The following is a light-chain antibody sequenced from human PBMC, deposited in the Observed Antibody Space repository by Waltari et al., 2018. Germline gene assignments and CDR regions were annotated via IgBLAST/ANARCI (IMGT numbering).Light chain of an antibody. CDR3: ATGDGSLTAWV. Sequence: QSVLTQPPSASGTPGQRVTISCSGSTSNIGRNYVYWYQQFPGTAPKLLVYRNNERPAGVPDRLSGSKSGTSACLAISWRRSEDEADYYCATGDGSLTAWVFGGGTKVTVL. CDR2: RNN. V-gene: IGLV1-47*01. CDR1: TSNIGRNY. J-gene: IGLJ3*02.